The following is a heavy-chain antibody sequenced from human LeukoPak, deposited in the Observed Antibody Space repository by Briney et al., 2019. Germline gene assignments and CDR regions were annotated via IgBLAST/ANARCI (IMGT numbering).Heavy chain of an antibody. D-gene: IGHD3-10*01. CDR3: AKSPTYTHYYGSGSYFYYFDY. CDR2: ISGSGGST. V-gene: IGHV3-23*01. CDR1: GFTFSSYA. J-gene: IGHJ4*02. Sequence: PGGSLRLSCAASGFTFSSYAMSWVRQAPGKGLEWVSAISGSGGSTYYADSVKGRFTISRDNSKNTLYLQMNSLRAEDTAVYYCAKSPTYTHYYGSGSYFYYFDYWGQGTLVTVSS.